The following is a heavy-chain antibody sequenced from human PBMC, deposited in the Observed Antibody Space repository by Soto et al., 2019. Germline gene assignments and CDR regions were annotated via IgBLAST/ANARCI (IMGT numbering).Heavy chain of an antibody. CDR2: IYYSGST. Sequence: LSLTCTVSGGSISSYYWSWTRQPPGKGLEWIGYIYYSGSTNYNPSLKSRVTISVDTSKNQFSLKLSSVTAADTAVYYCARVPFKTRHGNWFDPWGQGTLVTVSS. J-gene: IGHJ5*02. CDR1: GGSISSYY. V-gene: IGHV4-59*01. CDR3: ARVPFKTRHGNWFDP.